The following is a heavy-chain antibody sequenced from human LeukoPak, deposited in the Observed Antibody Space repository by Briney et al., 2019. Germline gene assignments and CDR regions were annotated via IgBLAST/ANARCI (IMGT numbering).Heavy chain of an antibody. D-gene: IGHD3-22*01. CDR3: ARDLAYYYDSSGYPSDY. J-gene: IGHJ4*02. CDR1: GFSFSSHS. Sequence: GGSLRLSCAVSGFSFSSHSMTWVRQAPGKGLEWVAVIWYDGSNKYYADSVKGRFTISRDNSKNTLYLQMNSLRAEDTAVYYCARDLAYYYDSSGYPSDYWGQGTLVTVPS. V-gene: IGHV3-33*08. CDR2: IWYDGSNK.